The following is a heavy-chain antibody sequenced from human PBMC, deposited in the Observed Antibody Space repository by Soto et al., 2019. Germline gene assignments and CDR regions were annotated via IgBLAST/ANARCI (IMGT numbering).Heavy chain of an antibody. CDR1: GFTVSRNY. D-gene: IGHD4-4*01. J-gene: IGHJ4*02. CDR3: ARWPHYSNLAY. CDR2: TYSGGST. Sequence: GGSLRLSCAASGFTVSRNYMSWVRQAPGKGLEWVSVTYSGGSTYYADSVKGRFTISRDNSKNTLYLQMNSLRAEDTAVYYCARWPHYSNLAYWGQGTLVTVSS. V-gene: IGHV3-53*01.